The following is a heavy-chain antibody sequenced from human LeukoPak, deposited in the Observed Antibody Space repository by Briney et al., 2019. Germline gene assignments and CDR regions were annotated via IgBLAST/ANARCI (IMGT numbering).Heavy chain of an antibody. CDR3: VRGVGVSRFNYFDP. Sequence: GGSLTLSCAASGFTFSSFGMHWVRQAPGKGLEWVAVIWYDASDRYYADSVKGRFTISRDNSKNTLFLQMNSLRDDDTAVYYCVRGVGVSRFNYFDPWGQGTLVVVSS. D-gene: IGHD5-24*01. CDR2: IWYDASDR. J-gene: IGHJ5*02. CDR1: GFTFSSFG. V-gene: IGHV3-33*01.